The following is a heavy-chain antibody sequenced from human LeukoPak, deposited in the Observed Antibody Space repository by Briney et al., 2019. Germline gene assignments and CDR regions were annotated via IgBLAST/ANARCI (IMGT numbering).Heavy chain of an antibody. CDR2: INHSGST. Sequence: PSETLSLTFAVYGGSFSGYYWSWIRQPPGKGLELIGEINHSGSTNYNPSLKSRVTISVDTSKNQFSLKLSSVTAADTAVYYCARGFRSSWYRANWFDPWGQGTLVTVSS. D-gene: IGHD6-13*01. J-gene: IGHJ5*02. CDR3: ARGFRSSWYRANWFDP. V-gene: IGHV4-34*01. CDR1: GGSFSGYY.